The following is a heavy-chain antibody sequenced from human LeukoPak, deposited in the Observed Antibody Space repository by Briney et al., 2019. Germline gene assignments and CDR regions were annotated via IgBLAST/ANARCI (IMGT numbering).Heavy chain of an antibody. CDR1: GFTFSGSG. V-gene: IGHV3-73*01. CDR2: IRSEANSYAR. Sequence: PGGSLRLSCAASGFTFSGSGMHWVRQASGRGLEWVGGIRSEANSYARVYAASVKGRFAISRDDSKNTAYLQMNSLRAEDTAVYYCARDSLAHRRVSWFDPWGQGTLVTVSS. D-gene: IGHD2-8*01. J-gene: IGHJ5*02. CDR3: ARDSLAHRRVSWFDP.